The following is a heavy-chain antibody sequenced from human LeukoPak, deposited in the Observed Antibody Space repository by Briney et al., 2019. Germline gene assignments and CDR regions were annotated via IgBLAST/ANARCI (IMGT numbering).Heavy chain of an antibody. J-gene: IGHJ6*03. CDR2: ISYDGSNK. V-gene: IGHV3-30*18. D-gene: IGHD6-6*01. CDR3: AKAYSSSSFLGMDV. CDR1: GFTFSSYG. Sequence: GRSLRLSCAASGFTFSSYGMHWVRQAPGKGLEWVAVISYDGSNKYYADSVKGRFTISRDNSKNTLYLQMNSLRAEDTAVYYCAKAYSSSSFLGMDVWGKGTTVTVSS.